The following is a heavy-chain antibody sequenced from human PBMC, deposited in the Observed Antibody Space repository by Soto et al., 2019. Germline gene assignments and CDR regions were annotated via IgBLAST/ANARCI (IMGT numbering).Heavy chain of an antibody. J-gene: IGHJ1*01. Sequence: EEQLLESGGGLVQPGGSLRLSCAASGFTFSSYAMTWVRQAPGKGLEWVSIIRGSGGTTYYADSVKGRFTISRDNSKNTRYLQMNSLRADDTAVYYCAKEDNYYDSSGYYLEYFHHWGQGTLVTVSS. V-gene: IGHV3-23*01. CDR1: GFTFSSYA. D-gene: IGHD3-22*01. CDR3: AKEDNYYDSSGYYLEYFHH. CDR2: IRGSGGTT.